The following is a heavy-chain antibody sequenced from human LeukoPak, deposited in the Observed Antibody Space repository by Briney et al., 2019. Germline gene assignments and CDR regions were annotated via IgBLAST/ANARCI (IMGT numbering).Heavy chain of an antibody. V-gene: IGHV1-2*02. Sequence: ASVKVSCKASGYTFTGYYMHWVRQAPGQGLEWMGWINPNSGGTNYAQKLQGRVTMTTDTSTSTAYMELRSLRSDDTAVYYCARDLLLAADSSGYYGDYWGQGTLVTVSS. D-gene: IGHD3-22*01. J-gene: IGHJ4*02. CDR2: INPNSGGT. CDR3: ARDLLLAADSSGYYGDY. CDR1: GYTFTGYY.